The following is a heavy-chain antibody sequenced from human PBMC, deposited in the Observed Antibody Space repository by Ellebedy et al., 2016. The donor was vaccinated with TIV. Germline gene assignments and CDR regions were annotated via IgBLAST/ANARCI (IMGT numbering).Heavy chain of an antibody. CDR3: ARDAYYDSSGYYSAAFDI. CDR2: IIPILGIA. Sequence: AASVKVSCNASGGTFSSYAISWVRQAPGQGLEWMGRIIPILGIANYAQKFQGRVTITADKSTSTAYMELSSLRSEDTAVYYCARDAYYDSSGYYSAAFDIWGQGTMVTVSS. V-gene: IGHV1-69*04. CDR1: GGTFSSYA. D-gene: IGHD3-22*01. J-gene: IGHJ3*02.